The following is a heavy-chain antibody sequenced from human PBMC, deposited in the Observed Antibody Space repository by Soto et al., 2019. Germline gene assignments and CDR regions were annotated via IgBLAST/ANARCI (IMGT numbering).Heavy chain of an antibody. J-gene: IGHJ6*02. CDR3: ARQSGGYYYYGMDV. V-gene: IGHV4-61*08. CDR1: GGSISSGGYY. D-gene: IGHD1-26*01. Sequence: PSETLSLTCTVSGGSISSGGYYWSWIRQHPEKGLEWIGYIYYSGTTDYSPSLKSRVTISVDTSKNQFSLKLSSVTAADSAIYYCARQSGGYYYYGMDVWGQGTTVTVSS. CDR2: IYYSGTT.